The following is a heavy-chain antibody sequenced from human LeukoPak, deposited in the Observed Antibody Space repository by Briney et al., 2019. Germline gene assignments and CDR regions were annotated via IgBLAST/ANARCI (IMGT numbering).Heavy chain of an antibody. CDR3: AKDLGSSGPFDY. J-gene: IGHJ4*02. D-gene: IGHD3-22*01. CDR1: GFTFDDYA. Sequence: PGRSLRLSRAASGFTFDDYAMHWVRQAPGKGLEGVSGISWNSGSIGYADSVKGRFTISRDNAKNSLYLQMNSLRAEDTALYYCAKDLGSSGPFDYWGQGTLVTVSS. CDR2: ISWNSGSI. V-gene: IGHV3-9*01.